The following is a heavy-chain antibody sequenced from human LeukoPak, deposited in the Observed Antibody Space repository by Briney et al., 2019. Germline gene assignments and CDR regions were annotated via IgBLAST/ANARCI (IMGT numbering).Heavy chain of an antibody. CDR3: AKDMGYSSSSGYYGMDV. CDR1: GFTFDDYA. CDR2: ISWSSGSI. Sequence: GGSLRLSCAASGFTFDDYAMHWVRQAPGKGLEWVSGISWSSGSIGYADSVKGRFTISRDNAKNSLYLQMNSLRAEDTALYYCAKDMGYSSSSGYYGMDVWGQGTTVTVSS. J-gene: IGHJ6*02. D-gene: IGHD6-6*01. V-gene: IGHV3-9*01.